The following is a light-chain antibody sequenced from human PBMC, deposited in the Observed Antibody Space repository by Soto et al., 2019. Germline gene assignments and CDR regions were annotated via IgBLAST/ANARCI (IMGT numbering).Light chain of an antibody. Sequence: DIQLTQSPSFLSASVGDRVTITCRASQGIGSYLAWYQQKPGKAPKLLIYAASTLQGGVPSRFSGSGSGTEFTLTSSSPQPEDFATYYCQQLHSYPPTFGGGTKVDIK. CDR1: QGIGSY. CDR2: AAS. V-gene: IGKV1-9*01. CDR3: QQLHSYPPT. J-gene: IGKJ4*01.